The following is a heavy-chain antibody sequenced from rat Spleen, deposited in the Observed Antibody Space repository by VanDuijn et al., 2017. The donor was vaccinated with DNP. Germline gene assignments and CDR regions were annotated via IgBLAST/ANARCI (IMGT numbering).Heavy chain of an antibody. D-gene: IGHD1-1*01. Sequence: QVQLKESGPGLVQPSQTLSLTCTVSGFSLTTYNVHWVRQSTGKGLEWMGMIWTGGGTDYNSALKSRLSISRDTSKSQVFLKMNSLQTEDIATYYCARGRDSGYVMDAWGQGASVTVSS. CDR1: GFSLTTYN. J-gene: IGHJ4*01. V-gene: IGHV2-30*01. CDR3: ARGRDSGYVMDA. CDR2: IWTGGGT.